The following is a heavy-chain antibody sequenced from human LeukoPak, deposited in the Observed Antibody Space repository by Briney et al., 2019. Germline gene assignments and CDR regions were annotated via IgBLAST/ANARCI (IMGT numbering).Heavy chain of an antibody. Sequence: ASVKVSCKASGYTFTCYGIGWVRQAPGQGLEWMGWISAYNGNTNYAQKLQGRVTMTTDTSTSTAYMELRSLRSDDTAVYYCARDQTFTWGSYRYSFGYWGQGTLVTVSS. D-gene: IGHD3-16*02. CDR2: ISAYNGNT. CDR1: GYTFTCYG. J-gene: IGHJ4*02. V-gene: IGHV1-18*01. CDR3: ARDQTFTWGSYRYSFGY.